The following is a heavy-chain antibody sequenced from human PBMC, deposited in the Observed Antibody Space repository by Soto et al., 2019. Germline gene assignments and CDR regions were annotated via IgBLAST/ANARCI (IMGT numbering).Heavy chain of an antibody. CDR1: GVTFSSET. D-gene: IGHD3-10*01. V-gene: IGHV1-69*01. Sequence: QVQLVQSGADVKKPGSSVKVSCQASGVTFSSETIGWVRQAPGQGLEWVGGIIPLFGTASYAQKCQGRVTITADESTITVDMELSSLRSDDTAVYFCATELGENPASPFDAWGQGTLVTVSS. CDR2: IIPLFGTA. J-gene: IGHJ4*02. CDR3: ATELGENPASPFDA.